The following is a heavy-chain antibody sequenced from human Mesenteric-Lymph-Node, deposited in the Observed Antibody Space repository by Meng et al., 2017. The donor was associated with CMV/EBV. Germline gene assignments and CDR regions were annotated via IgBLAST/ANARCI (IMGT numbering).Heavy chain of an antibody. CDR3: AREGRYDFWSGYHTPGGFDY. J-gene: IGHJ4*02. CDR1: GFTFSSYA. CDR2: ISGSGGST. Sequence: GESLKISCAASGFTFSSYAMSWVRQAPGKGLEWVSAISGSGGSTYYADSVKGRFTISRDNAKNSLYLQMNSLRAEDTAVYYCAREGRYDFWSGYHTPGGFDYWGQGTLVTVSS. V-gene: IGHV3-23*01. D-gene: IGHD3-3*01.